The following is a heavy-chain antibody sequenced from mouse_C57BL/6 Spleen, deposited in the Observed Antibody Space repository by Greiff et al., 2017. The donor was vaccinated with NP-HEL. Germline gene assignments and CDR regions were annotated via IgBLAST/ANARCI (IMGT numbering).Heavy chain of an antibody. D-gene: IGHD3-2*02. Sequence: QVQLQQPGAELVKPGASVKLSCKASGYTFTSYWMHWVKQRPGRGLEWIGRIEPNSGGTKYNEKFKSKATLTVDKPSSTAYMQLSSLTSEDSAVYYCARSRQLSPWFAYWGQGTLVTVSA. CDR3: ARSRQLSPWFAY. CDR1: GYTFTSYW. J-gene: IGHJ3*01. V-gene: IGHV1-72*01. CDR2: IEPNSGGT.